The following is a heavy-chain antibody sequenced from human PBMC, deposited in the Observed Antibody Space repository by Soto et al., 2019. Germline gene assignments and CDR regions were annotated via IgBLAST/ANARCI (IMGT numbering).Heavy chain of an antibody. CDR1: GGSISSYY. V-gene: IGHV4-59*08. CDR3: ARLKNEGYSYGYYFDY. J-gene: IGHJ4*02. Sequence: SETLSLTCTVSGGSISSYYWSWIRQPPGKGLEWIGYIYYSGSTNYNPSLKSRVTISVDTSKNQFSLKLSSVTAADTAVYYCARLKNEGYSYGYYFDYWGQGTLVTVSS. CDR2: IYYSGST. D-gene: IGHD5-18*01.